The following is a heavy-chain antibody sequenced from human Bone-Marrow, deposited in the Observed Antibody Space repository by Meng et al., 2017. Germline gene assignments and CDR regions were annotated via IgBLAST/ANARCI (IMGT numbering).Heavy chain of an antibody. D-gene: IGHD1-26*01. CDR3: AKGIVGATSFDN. CDR1: GFTFSSYS. V-gene: IGHV3-21*04. CDR2: ISSSSSYI. Sequence: GESLKISCAASGFTFSSYSMNWVRQAPGKGLEWVSSISSSSSYIYYADSVKGRFTISRDNAKNSLYLQMNSLRVEDTAIYYCAKGIVGATSFDNWGQGTLVTVSS. J-gene: IGHJ4*02.